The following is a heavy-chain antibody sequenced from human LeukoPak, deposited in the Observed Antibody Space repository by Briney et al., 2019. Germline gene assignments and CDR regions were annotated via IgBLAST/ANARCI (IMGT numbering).Heavy chain of an antibody. D-gene: IGHD2-2*01. J-gene: IGHJ6*03. CDR3: ARGRCSSTSCYAPATALYYYYYMDV. CDR2: IYSGGST. CDR1: GFTVSTNY. Sequence: GGSLRLSCTASGFTVSTNYMSWVRQAPGKGLEWVSVIYSGGSTYYADSVRGRFTISRDNYKNTLYLQMNSLRAEDTAVYYCARGRCSSTSCYAPATALYYYYYMDVWGKGTTVTISS. V-gene: IGHV3-53*01.